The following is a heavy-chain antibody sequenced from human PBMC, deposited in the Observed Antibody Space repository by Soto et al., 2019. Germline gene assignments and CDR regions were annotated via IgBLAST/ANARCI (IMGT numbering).Heavy chain of an antibody. V-gene: IGHV3-20*01. D-gene: IGHD2-15*01. CDR1: GFTYSHYG. J-gene: IGHJ4*02. Sequence: SLRFPCAASGFTYSHYGVSWVRKAQGKGLEWVSGINWNGGSTGYADSVKGRFTISRDNAKNSLYLQMNSLRAEDTALYHCARAMDCSGGSCYSGSFDYWGQGTLVTVSS. CDR3: ARAMDCSGGSCYSGSFDY. CDR2: INWNGGST.